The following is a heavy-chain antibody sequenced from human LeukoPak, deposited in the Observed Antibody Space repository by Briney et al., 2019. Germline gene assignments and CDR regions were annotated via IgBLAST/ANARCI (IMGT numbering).Heavy chain of an antibody. CDR2: ISYAGSNK. J-gene: IGHJ5*02. CDR3: AKGPWFDP. CDR1: GFTFSSYG. Sequence: GGSLRLSCAASGFTFSSYGMHWVRQAPGKGLEWVAVISYAGSNKYYADSVKGRFTISRDNSKNTLYLQMNSLRAEDTAVYYCAKGPWFDPWGQGTLVTVSS. V-gene: IGHV3-30*18.